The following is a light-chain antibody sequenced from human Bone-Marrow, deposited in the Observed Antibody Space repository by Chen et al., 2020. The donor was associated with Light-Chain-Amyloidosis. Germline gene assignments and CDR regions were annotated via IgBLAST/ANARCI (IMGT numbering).Light chain of an antibody. CDR3: QSYQGSSQGV. V-gene: IGLV6-57*01. J-gene: IGLJ3*02. Sequence: FMLTQPHSVSESPLKTVIISFPRLSGSIATNYVQWYQQRPGSSPTTVIYEDDQRPSGVPDRFSGSIDRSSNSASLTISGLKTEDEADYYCQSYQGSSQGVFGGGTKLTVL. CDR1: SGSIATNY. CDR2: EDD.